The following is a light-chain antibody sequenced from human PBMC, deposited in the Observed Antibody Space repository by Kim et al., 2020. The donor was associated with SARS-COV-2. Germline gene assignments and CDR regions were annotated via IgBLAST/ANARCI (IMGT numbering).Light chain of an antibody. J-gene: IGKJ1*01. V-gene: IGKV1-39*01. CDR2: GAS. Sequence: DIQMTQSPSSLSASVGDRVSISCRASERISTYLNWYQQTSGKAPKLLIYGASSLQSGVPSRFSGSGSGTHFTLTISSLQPEDFATYYCQQSHSTPRTFGQGTKVEIK. CDR1: ERISTY. CDR3: QQSHSTPRT.